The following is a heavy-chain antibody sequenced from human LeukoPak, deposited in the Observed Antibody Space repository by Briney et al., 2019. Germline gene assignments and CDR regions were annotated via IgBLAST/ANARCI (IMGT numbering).Heavy chain of an antibody. CDR2: ISSNGGST. V-gene: IGHV3-64*01. CDR3: ARVAAAAYYDAFDI. CDR1: GFTFSSYA. D-gene: IGHD6-13*01. J-gene: IGHJ3*02. Sequence: QAGGSLRLSCAASGFTFSSYAMHWVRQAPGKGLEYVSAISSNGGSTYYANSVKGRFTISRDNSKNTLYLQMNSLRAEDTAMYYCARVAAAAYYDAFDIWGQGTMVTVSS.